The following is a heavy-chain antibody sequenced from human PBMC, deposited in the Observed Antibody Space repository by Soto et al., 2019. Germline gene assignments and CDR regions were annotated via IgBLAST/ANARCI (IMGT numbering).Heavy chain of an antibody. V-gene: IGHV4-59*01. CDR3: ARNYGSGSSNYYYGMDV. CDR1: VGPTSIYY. Sequence: SETLSITCIVSVGPTSIYYWTWIAHPPGKGLEWIGYIYYSGSTNYNPSLKSRVTISVDTSKNHFSLKLSSVTAADTAVYYCARNYGSGSSNYYYGMDVWGQGTTVTVSS. J-gene: IGHJ6*01. D-gene: IGHD3-10*01. CDR2: IYYSGST.